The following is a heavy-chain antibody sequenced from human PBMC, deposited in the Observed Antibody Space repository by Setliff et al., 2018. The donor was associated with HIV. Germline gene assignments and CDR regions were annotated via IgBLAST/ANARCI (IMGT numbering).Heavy chain of an antibody. CDR1: GGSISSYY. J-gene: IGHJ4*02. V-gene: IGHV4-4*08. CDR3: ARLPQD. Sequence: PSETLSLTCTVSGGSISSYYWSWIRQPPGKGLEWIGYIYTSGSTNYNPSLKSRVTISVDTSKNQFSLKLSYVTAEDTALYYCARLPQDWGQGTLVTVSS. CDR2: IYTSGST.